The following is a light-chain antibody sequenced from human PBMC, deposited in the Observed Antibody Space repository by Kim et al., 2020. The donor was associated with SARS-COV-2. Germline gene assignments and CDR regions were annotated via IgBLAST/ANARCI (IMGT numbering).Light chain of an antibody. Sequence: VAPGQTASITCTGDKLGDKYASWYQQKPGQSPVVVIFRDNRRPSGIPERFSGSNSGNTATLTISGTQAMDEADYYCQAWDSSIYVFGTGTKVTVL. CDR3: QAWDSSIYV. CDR1: KLGDKY. J-gene: IGLJ1*01. CDR2: RDN. V-gene: IGLV3-1*01.